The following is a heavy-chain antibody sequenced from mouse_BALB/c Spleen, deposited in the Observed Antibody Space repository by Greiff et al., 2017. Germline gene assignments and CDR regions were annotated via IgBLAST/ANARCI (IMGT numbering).Heavy chain of an antibody. CDR2: IYPGNSDP. CDR3: TREGTTAYDLDY. CDR1: GYTFTSYW. V-gene: IGHV1-5*01. D-gene: IGHD1-2*01. J-gene: IGHJ2*01. Sequence: VQLQESGTVLARPGASVQMSCKASGYTFTSYWMPWVKQRPGQGLEWIGAIYPGNSDPSYNQKFKGKAKLTAVTSTSTAYMELSSLTNEDSAVYYGTREGTTAYDLDYWGQGTTLTVSS.